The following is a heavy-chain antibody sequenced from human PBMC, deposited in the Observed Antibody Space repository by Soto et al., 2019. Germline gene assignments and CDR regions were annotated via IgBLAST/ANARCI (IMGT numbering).Heavy chain of an antibody. J-gene: IGHJ5*02. CDR1: GFTFSQIG. CDR2: INVYNGNT. Sequence: APVEASCQGSGFTFSQIGFSWGPPAPGTGLEWMGWINVYNGNTKYAQKVQGRVTMTTDTSTSTAYMELRSLRSDDTAVYYCARGVGSESYYNQYNWFDPWSQGTLVTVSS. CDR3: ARGVGSESYYNQYNWFDP. D-gene: IGHD3-10*01. V-gene: IGHV1-18*01.